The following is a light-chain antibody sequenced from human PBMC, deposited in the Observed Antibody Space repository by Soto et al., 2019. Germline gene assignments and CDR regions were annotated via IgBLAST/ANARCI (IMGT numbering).Light chain of an antibody. V-gene: IGKV3-15*01. CDR1: QSVSSN. CDR2: GAS. Sequence: EIVMTQSPATLSVSPGERATLSCRASQSVSSNLAWYQQKPGQAPRLLIYGASTRATGIPARFSGSGSGTEFTLTISSLQSEDFAVYYCQQYSNWPLFGPGTKSGYQT. CDR3: QQYSNWPL. J-gene: IGKJ3*01.